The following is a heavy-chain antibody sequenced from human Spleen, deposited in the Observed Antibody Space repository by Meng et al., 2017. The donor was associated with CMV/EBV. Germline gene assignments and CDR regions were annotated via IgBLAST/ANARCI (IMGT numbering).Heavy chain of an antibody. CDR2: ISRSNTYI. V-gene: IGHV3-21*01. Sequence: GESLKISCAASGFTFSSYSMNWVRQAPGKGLEWVSSISRSNTYIYYADSVKGRSTISRDNAKNSLYLQMNSLRPADTTVYYCARDPGDCSSTRCYFDYCYGLDVWGQGTTVTVSS. D-gene: IGHD2-2*01. J-gene: IGHJ6*02. CDR1: GFTFSSYS. CDR3: ARDPGDCSSTRCYFDYCYGLDV.